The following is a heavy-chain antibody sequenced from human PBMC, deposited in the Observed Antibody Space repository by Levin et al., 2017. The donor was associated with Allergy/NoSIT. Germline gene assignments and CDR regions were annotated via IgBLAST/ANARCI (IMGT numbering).Heavy chain of an antibody. CDR1: GFTVSSSY. J-gene: IGHJ4*02. V-gene: IGHV3-53*01. D-gene: IGHD4/OR15-4a*01. Sequence: GGSLRLSCAASGFTVSSSYMSWVRQAPGKGLEWVSLTYPDGNTNFADSVTGRFTVSRDNSKNTLFLHMNSLRAEDTAVYYCARDNHYGVFDYWGQGTLVTVSS. CDR2: TYPDGNT. CDR3: ARDNHYGVFDY.